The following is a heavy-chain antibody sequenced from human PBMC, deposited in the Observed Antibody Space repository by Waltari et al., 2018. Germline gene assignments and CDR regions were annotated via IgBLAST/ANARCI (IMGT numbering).Heavy chain of an antibody. Sequence: EVQLVQSGAEVKKPGESLKISCTGSGYNFINYWIGWVRQMTGKGLEWMGIMYPDDPETRYNPSFQDQGTIAADKSISTAYLQWTSLRASDSAMYYCARRDAGYTGFIDYWGQGTLVTVSS. CDR1: GYNFINYW. J-gene: IGHJ4*02. D-gene: IGHD5-12*01. CDR2: MYPDDPET. V-gene: IGHV5-51*03. CDR3: ARRDAGYTGFIDY.